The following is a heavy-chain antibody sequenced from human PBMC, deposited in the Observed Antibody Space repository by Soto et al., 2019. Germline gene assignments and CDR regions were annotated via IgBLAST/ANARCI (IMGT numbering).Heavy chain of an antibody. CDR1: GGSFSGYY. V-gene: IGHV4-34*01. CDR3: ARGFGHASSRSEVVPAAPNYYYYMDV. CDR2: INHSGST. D-gene: IGHD2-2*01. Sequence: SETLSLTCAVYGGSFSGYYWSWIRQPPGKGLEWIGEINHSGSTNYNPSLKSRVTISVDTSKNQFSLKLSSVTAADTAVYYCARGFGHASSRSEVVPAAPNYYYYMDVWGKGTTVTVSS. J-gene: IGHJ6*03.